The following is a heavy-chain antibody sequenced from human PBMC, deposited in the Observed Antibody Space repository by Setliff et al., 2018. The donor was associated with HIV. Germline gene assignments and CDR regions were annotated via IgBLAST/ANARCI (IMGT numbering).Heavy chain of an antibody. CDR3: ARQVGSQYSYWAYYFDS. D-gene: IGHD5-18*01. Sequence: SETLSLTCAVSGGTFSLHYYTWIRQSPLRGLEWIGEINHSGGTRYNPSLKSRVTISLDTSTNRFSLKLNSVTAADTAIYYCARQVGSQYSYWAYYFDSWGQGALVTVSS. V-gene: IGHV4-34*01. CDR1: GGTFSLHY. CDR2: INHSGGT. J-gene: IGHJ4*02.